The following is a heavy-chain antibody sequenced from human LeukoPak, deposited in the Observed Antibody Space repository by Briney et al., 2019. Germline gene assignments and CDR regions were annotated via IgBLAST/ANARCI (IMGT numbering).Heavy chain of an antibody. D-gene: IGHD3-10*01. CDR2: ISSSSSYI. J-gene: IGHJ3*02. V-gene: IGHV3-21*04. CDR3: ARDVVTMVRGYAFDI. Sequence: GGSLRLSCAASGFTFSSYSMNWVRQAPGKGLEWVSSISSSSSYIYYADSVKGRFTISRDNAKNSLYLQMNSLRAEDTAVYYCARDVVTMVRGYAFDIWGQGTMVTVSS. CDR1: GFTFSSYS.